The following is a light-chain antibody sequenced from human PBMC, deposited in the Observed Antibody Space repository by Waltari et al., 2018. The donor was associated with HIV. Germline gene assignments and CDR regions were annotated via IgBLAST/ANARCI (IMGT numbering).Light chain of an antibody. CDR1: QSVGSN. Sequence: EIVMTQSPATLSVSPGERATLSCRASQSVGSNLAWDQQKPGQAPRLLIYGASTRATGIPARFSGSASGTEFTLTINSLQSEDFAVYFCQHYNNWPSWTFGQGTKVEIK. CDR3: QHYNNWPSWT. CDR2: GAS. J-gene: IGKJ1*01. V-gene: IGKV3-15*01.